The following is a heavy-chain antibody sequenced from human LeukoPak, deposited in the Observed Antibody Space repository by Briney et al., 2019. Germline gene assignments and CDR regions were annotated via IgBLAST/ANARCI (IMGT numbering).Heavy chain of an antibody. CDR2: IYYSGST. Sequence: SEALSLTCTVSGGSISSGGYYWSWIRQHPGKGLEWIGYIYYSGSTYYNPSLKSRVTISVDTSKNQFSLKLSSVTAADTAVYYCARGGPSGSYVWDAFDIWGQGTMVTVSS. CDR3: ARGGPSGSYVWDAFDI. V-gene: IGHV4-31*03. D-gene: IGHD1-26*01. CDR1: GGSISSGGYY. J-gene: IGHJ3*02.